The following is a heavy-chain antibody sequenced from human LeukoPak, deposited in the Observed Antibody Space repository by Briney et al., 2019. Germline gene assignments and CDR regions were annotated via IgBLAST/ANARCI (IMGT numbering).Heavy chain of an antibody. D-gene: IGHD3-22*01. Sequence: TSETLSLTCTVSGGSISSYYWSWIRQPPRKGLEWIGYIYYSGSTNYNPSLKSRVTISVDTSKNQFSLKLSSVTAADTAVYYCARGAYYDSSGYYLPYWYFDLWGRGTLVTVSS. CDR2: IYYSGST. CDR3: ARGAYYDSSGYYLPYWYFDL. J-gene: IGHJ2*01. V-gene: IGHV4-59*01. CDR1: GGSISSYY.